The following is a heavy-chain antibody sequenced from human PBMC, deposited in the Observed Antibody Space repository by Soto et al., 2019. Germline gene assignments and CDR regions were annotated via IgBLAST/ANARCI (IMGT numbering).Heavy chain of an antibody. D-gene: IGHD3-22*01. CDR3: ARSPSRPEIITMILQSVFWYFDL. V-gene: IGHV1-69*01. Sequence: QVQLVQSGAEVKKPGSSVKVSCKASGGTFSSYAISWVRQAPGQGLEWMGGIIPIFGTANYAQKFQGRVTITADESTSTAYMELSSLRSEDTAVYYCARSPSRPEIITMILQSVFWYFDLWGRGTLVTVSS. CDR1: GGTFSSYA. CDR2: IIPIFGTA. J-gene: IGHJ2*01.